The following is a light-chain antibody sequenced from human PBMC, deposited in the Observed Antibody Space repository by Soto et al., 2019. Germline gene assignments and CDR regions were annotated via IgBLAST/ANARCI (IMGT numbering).Light chain of an antibody. Sequence: DVQMTQSPSSLSASVGDRVTITCRASHPIRIFVNWYQQRPGKVPKLLIYSASILHSGVPARFGGSGSGTDFTLTIGSLQPEDSATYYCQQSDITPRTFGQGTKVDIK. CDR3: QQSDITPRT. CDR2: SAS. CDR1: HPIRIF. J-gene: IGKJ1*01. V-gene: IGKV1-39*01.